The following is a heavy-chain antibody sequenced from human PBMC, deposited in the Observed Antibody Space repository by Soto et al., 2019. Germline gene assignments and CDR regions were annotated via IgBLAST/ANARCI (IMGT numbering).Heavy chain of an antibody. J-gene: IGHJ3*02. CDR2: IYYTGST. CDR1: GDSVSSTTYY. CDR3: AGEPKGGPAAGAIEI. D-gene: IGHD6-25*01. Sequence: SETLSLTCTVSGDSVSSTTYYWSWIRQPPGKGLEWIGFIYYTGSTHYNPSLKSRVTISIDTSENQFSLNLTSVTAADTAVYFCAGEPKGGPAAGAIEIWGQGTMVTVSS. V-gene: IGHV4-61*01.